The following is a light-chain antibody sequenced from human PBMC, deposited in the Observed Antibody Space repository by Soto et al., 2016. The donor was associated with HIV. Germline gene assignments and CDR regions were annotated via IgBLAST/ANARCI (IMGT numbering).Light chain of an antibody. J-gene: IGLJ1*01. V-gene: IGLV3-1*01. CDR3: QAWDTSTAV. CDR1: KLGDKY. Sequence: SYDLTQPPSVSVSPGQTASITCSGDKLGDKYACWYQQEPGQSPVLVIYQDNRRPSGIPERFSGSNSGNTATLTISGTQAMDEADYYCQAWDTSTAVFGTGTKVTVL. CDR2: QDN.